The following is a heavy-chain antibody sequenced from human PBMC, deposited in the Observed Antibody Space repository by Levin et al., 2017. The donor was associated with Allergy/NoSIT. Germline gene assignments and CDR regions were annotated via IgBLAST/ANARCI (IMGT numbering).Heavy chain of an antibody. Sequence: PGGSLRLSCAASGFTFSSYAMSWVRQAPGKGLEWVSAISGSGGSTYYADSVKGRFTISRDNSKNTLYLQMNSLRAEDTAVYYCAKRYYDFWSGYHMPSDFDYWGQGTLVTVSS. CDR1: GFTFSSYA. J-gene: IGHJ4*02. CDR3: AKRYYDFWSGYHMPSDFDY. D-gene: IGHD3-3*01. CDR2: ISGSGGST. V-gene: IGHV3-23*01.